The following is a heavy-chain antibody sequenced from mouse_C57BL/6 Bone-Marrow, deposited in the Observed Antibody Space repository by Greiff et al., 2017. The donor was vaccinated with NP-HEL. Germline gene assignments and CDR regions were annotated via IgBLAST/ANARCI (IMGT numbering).Heavy chain of an antibody. V-gene: IGHV5-4*01. D-gene: IGHD1-1*01. Sequence: EVQLVESGGGLVKPGGSLKLSCAASGFTFSSYAMSWVRQTPEKRLEWVATISDGGSYTYYPDNVKGRFTISRDNAKNNLYLQMRHLKSEDTAMYYCARDLYYYGSSPYYAMDYWGQGTSVTVSS. CDR3: ARDLYYYGSSPYYAMDY. CDR1: GFTFSSYA. J-gene: IGHJ4*01. CDR2: ISDGGSYT.